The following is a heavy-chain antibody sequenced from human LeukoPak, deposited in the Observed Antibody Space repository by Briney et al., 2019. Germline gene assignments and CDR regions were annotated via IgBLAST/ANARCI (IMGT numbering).Heavy chain of an antibody. V-gene: IGHV3-23*01. CDR3: ARDIGVPGSPLDY. CDR1: GFTFSSYA. J-gene: IGHJ4*02. Sequence: PGGSLRLSCAASGFTFSSYAMSWVRQAPGQGLEWVSAISGSGGSTYYADSVKGRFTISRDNSKNTLYLQMNSLRPEDTAVYYYARDIGVPGSPLDYWGQGALVTVSS. D-gene: IGHD2-21*01. CDR2: ISGSGGST.